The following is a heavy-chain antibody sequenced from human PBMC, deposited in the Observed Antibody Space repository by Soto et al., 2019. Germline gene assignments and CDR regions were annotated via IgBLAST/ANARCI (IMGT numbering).Heavy chain of an antibody. CDR1: GFTFSSYA. CDR2: ISGSGGST. Sequence: GGSLRLSCAASGFTFSSYAMSWVRQAPGKGLEWVSAISGSGGSTYYADSVKGRFTISRDNSKNTLYLQMNSLRAEDTAVYYCAKIPPPPSYDYIWGSYRQYYFDYWGQGTLVTVSS. CDR3: AKIPPPPSYDYIWGSYRQYYFDY. J-gene: IGHJ4*02. V-gene: IGHV3-23*01. D-gene: IGHD3-16*02.